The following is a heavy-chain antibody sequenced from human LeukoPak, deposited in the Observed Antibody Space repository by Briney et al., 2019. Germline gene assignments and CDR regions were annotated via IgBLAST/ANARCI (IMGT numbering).Heavy chain of an antibody. Sequence: GGSLRLSCAASGFTFSSYSMNWVRQAPGKGLEWVSSISSSSSYIYYADSVKGRFTISRDNAKNSLYLQMNSLRAEDTAVYYCARDPVAVAANTWDYWGQGTLVTVSS. CDR3: ARDPVAVAANTWDY. V-gene: IGHV3-21*01. CDR1: GFTFSSYS. CDR2: ISSSSSYI. J-gene: IGHJ4*02. D-gene: IGHD6-19*01.